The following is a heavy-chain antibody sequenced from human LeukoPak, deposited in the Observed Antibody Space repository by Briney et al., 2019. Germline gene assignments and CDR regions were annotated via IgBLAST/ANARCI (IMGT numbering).Heavy chain of an antibody. CDR2: VNRDGSIT. CDR1: GFTFSDYW. D-gene: IGHD3-16*01. V-gene: IGHV3-74*01. J-gene: IGHJ4*02. Sequence: PGGSLRLSCAAAGFTFSDYWMHWVRQTPGKGLVWVSRVNRDGSITSYADSVKGRFTISRDNAMHKLYLQMNSLRVEDTAVYYCTRDLGGRASYWGQGTLVTVSS. CDR3: TRDLGGRASY.